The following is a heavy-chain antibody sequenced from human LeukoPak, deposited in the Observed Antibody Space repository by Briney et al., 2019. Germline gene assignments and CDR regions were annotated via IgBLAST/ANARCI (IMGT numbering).Heavy chain of an antibody. CDR2: ISGSGGST. V-gene: IGHV3-23*01. Sequence: GGSLRLSCAASEFTYGMNWVRQAPGEGLEWVSAISGSGGSTYYADSVKGRFTISRDNSKNTLYLQMNSLRAEDTAVYYCAKGGPNTRDGYIYWGQGTLVTVSS. J-gene: IGHJ4*02. D-gene: IGHD5-24*01. CDR1: EFTYG. CDR3: AKGGPNTRDGYIY.